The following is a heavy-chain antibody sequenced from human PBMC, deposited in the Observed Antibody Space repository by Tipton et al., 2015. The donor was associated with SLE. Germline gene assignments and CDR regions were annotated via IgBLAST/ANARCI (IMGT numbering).Heavy chain of an antibody. J-gene: IGHJ3*02. CDR2: IKEDGTEK. CDR1: GFMFSRYW. Sequence: SLRLSCAASGFMFSRYWMTWVRQAPGKGLEWVANIKEDGTEKNYVDSVKGRFTISRDNAEISLYLQMSSLRAEDTAVYYCAREPGYCSGGRCFKDTFDIWGQGTVVTVSS. D-gene: IGHD2-15*01. V-gene: IGHV3-7*01. CDR3: AREPGYCSGGRCFKDTFDI.